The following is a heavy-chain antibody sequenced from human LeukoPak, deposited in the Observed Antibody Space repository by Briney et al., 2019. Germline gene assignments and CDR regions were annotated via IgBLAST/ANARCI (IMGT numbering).Heavy chain of an antibody. D-gene: IGHD3-22*01. J-gene: IGHJ4*02. Sequence: SETLSLTCAVYGGSFSGYYWSWIRQPPGKGLEWTGEINHSGSTNYNPSLKSRVTISVDTSKNQFSLKLSSVTAADTAVYYCARIREGSGYYYFDYWGQGTLVTVSS. V-gene: IGHV4-34*01. CDR1: GGSFSGYY. CDR3: ARIREGSGYYYFDY. CDR2: INHSGST.